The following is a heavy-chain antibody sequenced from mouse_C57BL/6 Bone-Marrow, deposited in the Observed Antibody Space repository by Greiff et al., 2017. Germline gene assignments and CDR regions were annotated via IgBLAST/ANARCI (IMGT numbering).Heavy chain of an antibody. J-gene: IGHJ3*01. CDR1: GYTFTSYW. Sequence: QVHVKQPGAELVKPGASVKLSCKASGYTFTSYWMQWVKQRPGQGLEWIGEIDPSDSYTNYNQTFKGKATLTVDTSSSTAYMQLSSLTSEDSAVYYGALDGDPGFAYWGQGTLVTVSA. CDR3: ALDGDPGFAY. CDR2: IDPSDSYT. D-gene: IGHD3-3*01. V-gene: IGHV1-50*01.